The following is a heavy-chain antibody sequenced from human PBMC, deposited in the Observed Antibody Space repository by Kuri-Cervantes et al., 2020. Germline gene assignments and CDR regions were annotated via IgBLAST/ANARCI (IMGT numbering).Heavy chain of an antibody. Sequence: LSLSCTVSGGSISSGSYYWSWIRQPAGKGLEWIGRIYTSGSTYYNPSLKSRVTISVDTSKNQFSLKLSSVTAADTAVYYCAEGFGGVIVGPFGYWGQGTLVTVSS. CDR3: AEGFGGVIVGPFGY. V-gene: IGHV4-61*02. D-gene: IGHD3-16*02. CDR1: GGSISSGSYY. J-gene: IGHJ4*02. CDR2: IYTSGST.